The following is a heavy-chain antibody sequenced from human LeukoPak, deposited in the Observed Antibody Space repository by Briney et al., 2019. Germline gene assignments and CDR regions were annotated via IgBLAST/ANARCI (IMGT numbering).Heavy chain of an antibody. D-gene: IGHD1-26*01. Sequence: SETLSLTCTVSGGSISSYYWRWIRQPPGKGLEWIGYIYYSGSTNYNPSLKSRVTISVDTSKNQFSLKLSSVTAADTAVYYCATSSDSGSYYYFDYWGQGALVTVSS. CDR3: ATSSDSGSYYYFDY. CDR1: GGSISSYY. CDR2: IYYSGST. V-gene: IGHV4-59*01. J-gene: IGHJ4*02.